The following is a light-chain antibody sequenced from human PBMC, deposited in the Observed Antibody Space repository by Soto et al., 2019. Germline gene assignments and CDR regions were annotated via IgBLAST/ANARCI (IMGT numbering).Light chain of an antibody. CDR2: DAS. J-gene: IGKJ5*01. CDR3: QQYGSSST. CDR1: QSVSSY. V-gene: IGKV3-11*01. Sequence: EIFLAQSPATLSLSPGERATLSCRASQSVSSYLAWYQQKPGQAPRLLIYDASNRATGIPARFSGSGSGTDFTLTISRLEPEDFAVYYCQQYGSSSTFGQGTRLAI.